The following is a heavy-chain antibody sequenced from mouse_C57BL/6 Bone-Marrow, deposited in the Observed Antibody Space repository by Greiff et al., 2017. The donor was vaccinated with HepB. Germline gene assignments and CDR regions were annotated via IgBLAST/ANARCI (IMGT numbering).Heavy chain of an antibody. D-gene: IGHD1-1*01. V-gene: IGHV3-5*01. J-gene: IGHJ3*01. CDR1: GISITTGNYR. Sequence: EVKVEESGPGLVKPSQTVFLTCTVTGISITTGNYRWSWIRQFPGNKLEWIGYIYYSGTITYNPSLTSRTTITRDTPKNQFFLEMNSLTAEDTATYYCARDYYGSSYGFAYWGQGTLVTVSA. CDR2: IYYSGTI. CDR3: ARDYYGSSYGFAY.